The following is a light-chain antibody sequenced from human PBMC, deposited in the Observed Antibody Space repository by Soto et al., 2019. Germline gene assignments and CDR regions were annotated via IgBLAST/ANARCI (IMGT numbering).Light chain of an antibody. V-gene: IGKV4-1*01. J-gene: IGKJ5*01. CDR1: QSVLYSSNNNNY. Sequence: DIVMTQSPDSLAVSLGERATINRKSSQSVLYSSNNNNYLAWYQQKPGQPPKLLIYWASTRESGVPDRFSGSGSGTDFALTISGLQAEDVAVYYCQQYYNTAPAFGQGTRLEIK. CDR3: QQYYNTAPA. CDR2: WAS.